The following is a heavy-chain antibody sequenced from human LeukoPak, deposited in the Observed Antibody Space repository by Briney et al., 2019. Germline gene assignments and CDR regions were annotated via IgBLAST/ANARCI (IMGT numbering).Heavy chain of an antibody. CDR2: INHSGST. J-gene: IGHJ6*04. V-gene: IGHV4-34*01. CDR3: ARGSIVVVPAAEGGMDV. CDR1: GVSFSGYY. D-gene: IGHD2-2*01. Sequence: SETLSLTCAVYGVSFSGYYWSWIRQPPGKGLEWIGEINHSGSTNYNPSLRSRVTISVDTSKNQFSLKLSSVTAADTAVYYCARGSIVVVPAAEGGMDVWGKGTTVTVSS.